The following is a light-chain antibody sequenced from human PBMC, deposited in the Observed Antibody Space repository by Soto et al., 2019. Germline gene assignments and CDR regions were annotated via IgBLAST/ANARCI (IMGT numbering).Light chain of an antibody. V-gene: IGLV4-60*03. CDR2: LERSGSY. J-gene: IGLJ2*01. Sequence: QLVLTQSSSASASLGSSVKLTCTLSSGHSSYTIAWHQQQPGKAPRYLMKLERSGSYNKGSGVPDRFSGSSSGTDRYLTISNLQSEDEAQYYCETWDSNTFVVFGGGTKLTVL. CDR1: SGHSSYT. CDR3: ETWDSNTFVV.